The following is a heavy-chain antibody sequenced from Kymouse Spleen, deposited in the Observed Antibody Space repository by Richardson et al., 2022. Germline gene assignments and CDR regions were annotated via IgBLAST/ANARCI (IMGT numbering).Heavy chain of an antibody. CDR3: AKDSMVRDYYYGMDV. J-gene: IGHJ6*02. Sequence: EVQLVESGGGLVQPGRSLRLSCAASGFTFDDYAMHWVRQAPGKGLEWVSGISWNSGSIGYADSVKGRFTISRDNAKNSLYLQMNSLRAEDTALYYCAKDSMVRDYYYGMDVWGQGTTVTVSS. D-gene: IGHD3-10*01. CDR1: GFTFDDYA. V-gene: IGHV3-9*01. CDR2: ISWNSGSI.